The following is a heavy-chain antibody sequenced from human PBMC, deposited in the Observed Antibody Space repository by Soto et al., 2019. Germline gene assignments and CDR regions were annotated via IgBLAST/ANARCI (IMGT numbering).Heavy chain of an antibody. J-gene: IGHJ5*02. CDR2: IFYSGGT. V-gene: IGHV4-39*01. Sequence: PSETRSLNSPVCDGAIPHSTYYWAWIRQPPGKGLEWIGTIFYSGGTFYTPSLKSRVTIFVDTPKNQYSLKLSSVTAADTALYYCARQGYYGSGSYYKFRWFDPWGQGTLVTVSS. CDR3: ARQGYYGSGSYYKFRWFDP. CDR1: DGAIPHSTYY. D-gene: IGHD3-10*01.